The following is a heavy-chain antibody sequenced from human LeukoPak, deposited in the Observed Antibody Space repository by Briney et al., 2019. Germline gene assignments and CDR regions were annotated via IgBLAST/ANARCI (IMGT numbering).Heavy chain of an antibody. CDR1: GGSISSSSYY. D-gene: IGHD6-13*01. CDR2: IYYSGST. CDR3: ARLRMYSSSWDLEYYFDY. V-gene: IGHV4-39*01. Sequence: SETLSLTCTVSGGSISSSSYYWGWIRQPPGKGLEWIGSIYYSGSTYYNPSLKSRVTISVDTSKNQFSLKLSSVTAADTAVYYCARLRMYSSSWDLEYYFDYWGQGTLVTVSS. J-gene: IGHJ4*02.